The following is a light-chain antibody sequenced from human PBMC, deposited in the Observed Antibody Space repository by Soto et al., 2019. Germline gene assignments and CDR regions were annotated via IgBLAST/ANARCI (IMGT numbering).Light chain of an antibody. CDR3: SSYTSSSTPYV. J-gene: IGLJ1*01. V-gene: IGLV2-14*01. CDR1: SSDVGGYNY. CDR2: EVS. Sequence: QSALTQPASVSDSPGQSITISCTGTSSDVGGYNYVSWYQHHPGKAPKLMIYEVSNRPSGVSTRFSGSKSGNTASLTISGLQAEDEADYHCSSYTSSSTPYVFGTGTKVTVL.